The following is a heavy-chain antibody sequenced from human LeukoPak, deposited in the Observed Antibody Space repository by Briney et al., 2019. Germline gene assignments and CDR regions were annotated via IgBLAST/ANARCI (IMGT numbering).Heavy chain of an antibody. CDR1: GFTFDDYA. J-gene: IGHJ4*02. V-gene: IGHV3-9*01. CDR2: ISWNSGSI. Sequence: PGGSLRLSCAASGFTFDDYAMHWVRQAPGKGLEWVSGISWNSGSIGYADSVKGRFTISRDNAKNSLYLQMNSLRAEDTALYYCACGYSYGPPGHWGQGTLVTASS. D-gene: IGHD5-18*01. CDR3: ACGYSYGPPGH.